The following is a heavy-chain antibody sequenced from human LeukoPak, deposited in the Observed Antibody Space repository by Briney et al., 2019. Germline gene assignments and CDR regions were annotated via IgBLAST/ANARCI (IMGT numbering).Heavy chain of an antibody. CDR2: IYTSGST. J-gene: IGHJ4*02. CDR3: ARDESGGYEC. CDR1: GGPISSGSYY. D-gene: IGHD1-26*01. V-gene: IGHV4-61*02. Sequence: SETLSLTCTVSGGPISSGSYYWSWIRQPAGKGLEWIGRIYTSGSTNYNPSLKSRVTISVDTSKNQFSLKLSSVTAADTAVYYCARDESGGYECWGQGTLVTVSS.